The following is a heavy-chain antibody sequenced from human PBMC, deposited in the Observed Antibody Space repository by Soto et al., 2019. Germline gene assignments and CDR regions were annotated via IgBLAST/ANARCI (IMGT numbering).Heavy chain of an antibody. V-gene: IGHV3-33*08. CDR2: IWYDGSNK. J-gene: IGHJ6*02. CDR3: ARAGYGDYERYYYGMDV. Sequence: RLSCAASGFTFSSYGMHWVRQAPGKGLEWVAVIWYDGSNKYYADSVKGLFTISRDNSKNTLYLQMNSLRAEDTAVYYCARAGYGDYERYYYGMDVWGQGTTVTVSS. CDR1: GFTFSSYG. D-gene: IGHD4-17*01.